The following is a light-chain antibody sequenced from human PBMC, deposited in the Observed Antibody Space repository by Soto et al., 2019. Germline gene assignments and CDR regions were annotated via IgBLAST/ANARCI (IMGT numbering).Light chain of an antibody. V-gene: IGKV1-39*01. CDR1: QSISSY. Sequence: DIQMTQSPCSLFACVGDRVTITCRASQSISSYLNWYQQKPGEAPKVLIYAASSLQSGVPSRFSGIGSGTDFTPSISSLQPEDFATYYCQQSYSGPLTCGGVTKVYIK. J-gene: IGKJ4*01. CDR2: AAS. CDR3: QQSYSGPLT.